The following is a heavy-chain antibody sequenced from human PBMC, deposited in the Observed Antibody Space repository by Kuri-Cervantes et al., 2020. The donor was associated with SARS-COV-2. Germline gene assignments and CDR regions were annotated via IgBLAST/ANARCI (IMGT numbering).Heavy chain of an antibody. CDR2: MNPNSGNT. CDR3: ARDVGYGGTSEXXITYFDY. J-gene: IGHJ4*02. V-gene: IGHV1-8*02. Sequence: ASVKVSCKASGYTFTSYDINWVRQATGQGLEWMGWMNPNSGNTGYAQKFQGRVSMTKNTSISTAYMEMSSLRFEDTAVYFCARDVGYGGTSEXXITYFDYWGQGTLVTVSS. CDR1: GYTFTSYD. D-gene: IGHD4-23*01.